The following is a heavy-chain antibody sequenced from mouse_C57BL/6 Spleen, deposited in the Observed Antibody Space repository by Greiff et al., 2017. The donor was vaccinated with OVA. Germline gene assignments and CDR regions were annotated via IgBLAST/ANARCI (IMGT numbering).Heavy chain of an antibody. Sequence: EVMLVESGPELVKPGASVKMSCKASGYTFTDYNMHWVKQSHGKSLEWIGYINPNNGGTSYNQKFKGKATLTVNKSSSTAYMELRSLTSEDSAVYYCARCPNYDSDWYFDVWGTGTTVTVSS. CDR1: GYTFTDYN. CDR2: INPNNGGT. J-gene: IGHJ1*03. CDR3: ARCPNYDSDWYFDV. D-gene: IGHD2-4*01. V-gene: IGHV1-22*01.